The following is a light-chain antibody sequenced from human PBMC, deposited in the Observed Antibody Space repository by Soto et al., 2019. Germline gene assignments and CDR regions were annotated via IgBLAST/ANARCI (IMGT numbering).Light chain of an antibody. J-gene: IGKJ4*01. Sequence: EIVLTQSPATLSLSPGERATLSCRASQSISSSLAWYQHKPGQAPRLLIYDASNRATGIPARFSGSGSGTDFTLTISSLEPEDFAVYYCQQRSNWPLTFGGGTTVEIK. CDR2: DAS. V-gene: IGKV3-11*01. CDR3: QQRSNWPLT. CDR1: QSISSS.